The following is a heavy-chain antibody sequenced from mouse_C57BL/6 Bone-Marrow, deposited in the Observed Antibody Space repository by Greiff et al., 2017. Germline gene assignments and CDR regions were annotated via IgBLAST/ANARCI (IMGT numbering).Heavy chain of an antibody. CDR1: GYTFTDYE. CDR2: IDPETGGT. V-gene: IGHV1-15*01. Sequence: QVQLQQSGAELVRPGASVTLSCKASGYTFTDYEMHWVKQTPVHGLEWIGAIDPETGGTAYNQKFKGKAILTADKSSSTAYMELRSLTSEDSAVYYCTRGGLPGGDYWGQGTSVTVSS. CDR3: TRGGLPGGDY. D-gene: IGHD2-2*01. J-gene: IGHJ4*01.